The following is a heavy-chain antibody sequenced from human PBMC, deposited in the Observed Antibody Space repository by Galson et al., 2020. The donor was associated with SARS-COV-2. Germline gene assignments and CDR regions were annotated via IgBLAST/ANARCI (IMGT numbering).Heavy chain of an antibody. CDR2: IYASGST. J-gene: IGHJ6*03. V-gene: IGHV4-61*02. Sequence: SETLSLTCTVSGGSISSDNYWWSWIRQPAGKGLEWIGRIYASGSTNYNPSLKSRVTISVDTSKNQFSLKLSSVTAADTAVYYCARDSRYYYGSWKSYYYMDVWGKGTTVTISS. CDR3: ARDSRYYYGSWKSYYYMDV. D-gene: IGHD3-10*01. CDR1: GGSISSDNYW.